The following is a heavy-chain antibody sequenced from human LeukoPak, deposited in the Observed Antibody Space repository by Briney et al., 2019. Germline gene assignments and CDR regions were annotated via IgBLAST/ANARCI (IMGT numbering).Heavy chain of an antibody. CDR2: ISGGGGST. CDR1: GFTFSSYG. V-gene: IGHV3-23*01. CDR3: AKGGRSWFLPY. D-gene: IGHD6-13*01. J-gene: IGHJ4*02. Sequence: GGSLRLSCAAAGFTFSSYGMSWVRQAAGKGLEWLAGISGGGGSTYYADSVKGRFTISRANSKNTVYLQMTSLRDEDPAVYYCAKGGRSWFLPYWGRGTLVTVSS.